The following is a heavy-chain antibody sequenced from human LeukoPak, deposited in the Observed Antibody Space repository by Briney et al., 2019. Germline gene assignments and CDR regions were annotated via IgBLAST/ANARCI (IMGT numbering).Heavy chain of an antibody. J-gene: IGHJ3*02. Sequence: ASVKVSCEASGYTFTSYGISWVRQAPGQGLEWMGWISAYNGNTNYTQKLQGRVTMTTDTSTSTAYMELRSLRSDDTAVYYCARDAYGPDAFDIWGQGTMVTVSS. CDR2: ISAYNGNT. D-gene: IGHD4-17*01. CDR3: ARDAYGPDAFDI. V-gene: IGHV1-18*01. CDR1: GYTFTSYG.